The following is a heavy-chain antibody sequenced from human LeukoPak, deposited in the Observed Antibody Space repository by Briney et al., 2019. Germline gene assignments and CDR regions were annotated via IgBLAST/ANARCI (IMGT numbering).Heavy chain of an antibody. V-gene: IGHV4-59*01. Sequence: SETLSLTCTVSGGSISSYYWSWIRQPPGKGLEWIGYIYYSGSTNYNPSLKSRVTISVDTSKNQFSLKLSSVTAADTAVYYCARYYDSYWYFDLWGRGTLVTVSS. CDR2: IYYSGST. D-gene: IGHD3-3*01. CDR3: ARYYDSYWYFDL. CDR1: GGSISSYY. J-gene: IGHJ2*01.